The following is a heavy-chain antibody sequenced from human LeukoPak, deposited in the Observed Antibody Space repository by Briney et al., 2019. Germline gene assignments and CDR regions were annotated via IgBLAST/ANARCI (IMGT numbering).Heavy chain of an antibody. Sequence: GGSLRLSCAASGFTFSSYAMSWVRQAPGKGLEWVSAISGSGGSTYYADSVKGRFTISRDNSKNPLYLQMNSLRAEDTAVYYCAKAARIAAAGMQWFDPWGQGTLVTVSS. CDR1: GFTFSSYA. D-gene: IGHD6-13*01. CDR3: AKAARIAAAGMQWFDP. CDR2: ISGSGGST. J-gene: IGHJ5*02. V-gene: IGHV3-23*01.